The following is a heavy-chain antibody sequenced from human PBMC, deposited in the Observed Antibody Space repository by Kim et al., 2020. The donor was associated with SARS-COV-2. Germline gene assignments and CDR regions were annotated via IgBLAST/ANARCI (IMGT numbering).Heavy chain of an antibody. J-gene: IGHJ6*02. CDR1: GFTFSSFW. D-gene: IGHD2-15*01. CDR3: ARARIDV. CDR2: IKPDGSET. V-gene: IGHV3-7*03. Sequence: GGSLRLSCAASGFTFSSFWMTWVRQAAGKGLEWVANIKPDGSETYYADSVKGRFTISRDNAQKSLYLQMNSLRAEDTAVYYCARARIDVWGQGTTVTVSS.